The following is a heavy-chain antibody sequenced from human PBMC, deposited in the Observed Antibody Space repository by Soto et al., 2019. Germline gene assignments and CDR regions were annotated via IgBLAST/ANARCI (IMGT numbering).Heavy chain of an antibody. V-gene: IGHV3-13*01. CDR1: GFTFSSYD. D-gene: IGHD3-22*01. CDR2: IGTAGDT. Sequence: PGGSLRLSCAASGFTFSSYDMHWVRQATGKGLEWVSAIGTAGDTYYPGSVKGRFTISRENAKNSLYLQMNSLRAEDTAVYYCARSHNNYYDSSGYPTAIDYWGQGTLVTVSS. CDR3: ARSHNNYYDSSGYPTAIDY. J-gene: IGHJ4*02.